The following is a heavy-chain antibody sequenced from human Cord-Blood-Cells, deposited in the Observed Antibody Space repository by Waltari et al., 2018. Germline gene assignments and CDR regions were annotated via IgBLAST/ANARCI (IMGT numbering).Heavy chain of an antibody. V-gene: IGHV4-38-2*02. D-gene: IGHD6-13*01. J-gene: IGHJ2*01. CDR3: ARVPDSSWYHNNWYFDL. CDR2: IYHSGST. Sequence: QVPLQESGPGLVTPSATLSLTCTVSGYSISSGYYWGCLRQPPGKGLEWIGSIYHSGSTYYNPSLKSRVTISVDTSKNQFSLKLSSVTAADTVVYYCARVPDSSWYHNNWYFDLWGRGTLVTVSS. CDR1: GYSISSGYY.